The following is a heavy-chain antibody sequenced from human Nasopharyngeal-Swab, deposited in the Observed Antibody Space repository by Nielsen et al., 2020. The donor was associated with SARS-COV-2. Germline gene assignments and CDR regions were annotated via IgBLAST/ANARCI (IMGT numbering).Heavy chain of an antibody. D-gene: IGHD3-10*01. J-gene: IGHJ6*02. Sequence: ASVNVSCKASGYTFTSYYMHLVRHAPGQGLEWMGIINPSGGSTSYAQKFQGRVTMTTDTSTSTAYMELRSLRSDDTAVYYCARDDYYGSGSYSPYYYYYYGMDVWGQGTTVTVSS. CDR2: INPSGGST. CDR1: GYTFTSYY. CDR3: ARDDYYGSGSYSPYYYYYYGMDV. V-gene: IGHV1-46*01.